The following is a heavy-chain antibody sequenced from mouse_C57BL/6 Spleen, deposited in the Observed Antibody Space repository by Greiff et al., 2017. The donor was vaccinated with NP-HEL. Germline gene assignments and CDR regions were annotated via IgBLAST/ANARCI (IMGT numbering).Heavy chain of an antibody. D-gene: IGHD1-1*01. J-gene: IGHJ1*03. V-gene: IGHV3-6*01. CDR2: ISYDGSN. Sequence: EVKLQESGPGLVKPSQSLSLTCSVTGYSITSGYYWNWIRQFPGNKLEWMGYISYDGSNNYNPSLKNRISITRDTSKNQFFLKLNSVTTEDTATYDCARNYGSSYWYVDVWGTGTTVTVSS. CDR1: GYSITSGYY. CDR3: ARNYGSSYWYVDV.